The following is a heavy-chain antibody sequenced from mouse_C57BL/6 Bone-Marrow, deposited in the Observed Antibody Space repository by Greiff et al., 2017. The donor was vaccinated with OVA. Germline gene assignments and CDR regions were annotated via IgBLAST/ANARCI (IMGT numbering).Heavy chain of an antibody. CDR2: IRNKANGYTT. D-gene: IGHD2-3*01. J-gene: IGHJ3*01. V-gene: IGHV7-3*01. CDR3: ARCDGYYGWFAY. CDR1: GFTFTDYY. Sequence: EVQGVESGGGLVQPGGSLSLSCAASGFTFTDYYMSWVRQPPGKALEWLGFIRNKANGYTTEYSASVKGRFTISRDNSQSILYLQMNALGAEDSATYYCARCDGYYGWFAYWGQGTLVTVSA.